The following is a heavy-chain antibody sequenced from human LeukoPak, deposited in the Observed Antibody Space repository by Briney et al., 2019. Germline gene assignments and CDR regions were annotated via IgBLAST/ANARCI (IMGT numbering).Heavy chain of an antibody. V-gene: IGHV4-59*01. J-gene: IGHJ4*02. Sequence: NPSETLSLTCTVSGGSITSYYWNWIRQPPGKGLEWIGYIHYSGSTDHNPSLKSRVTISVDTSKNQFSLNLRSVTAADTAVYYCARDKVPGGYWGQGTLVTVSS. CDR3: ARDKVPGGY. CDR1: GGSITSYY. CDR2: IHYSGST. D-gene: IGHD3-16*01.